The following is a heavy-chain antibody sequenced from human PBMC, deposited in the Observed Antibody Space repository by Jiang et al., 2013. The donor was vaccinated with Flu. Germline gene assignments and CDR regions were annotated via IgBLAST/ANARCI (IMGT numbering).Heavy chain of an antibody. CDR2: INTNTGNP. CDR1: GYTFTSYG. D-gene: IGHD6-19*01. J-gene: IGHJ4*02. V-gene: IGHV7-4-1*01. CDR3: AGGPSSGWQLPWFDY. Sequence: SGAEVKEPGASVKVSCKASGYTFTSYGISWVRQAPGQGLEWMGWINTNTGNPTYAQGFTGRFVFSLDTSVSTAYLQICSLKAEDTAVYYCAGGPSSGWQLPWFDYWGQGTLVTVSS.